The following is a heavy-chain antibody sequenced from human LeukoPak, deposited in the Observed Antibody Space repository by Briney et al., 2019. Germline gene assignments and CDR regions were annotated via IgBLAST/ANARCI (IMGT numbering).Heavy chain of an antibody. CDR3: AKDLHSSSSCY. CDR1: GFTFSHHG. D-gene: IGHD6-6*01. V-gene: IGHV3-30*02. J-gene: IGHJ4*02. Sequence: QPGGSLRLSCAASGFTFSHHGMHWVRQAPGKGLEWMAFIENDGINKNLADSVKGRFTISRDNSKNTLYLQMNSLRVEDTALYYCAKDLHSSSSCYWGQGALVTVSS. CDR2: IENDGINK.